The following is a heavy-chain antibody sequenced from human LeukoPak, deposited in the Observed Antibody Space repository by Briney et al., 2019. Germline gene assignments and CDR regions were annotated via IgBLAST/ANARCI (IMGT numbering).Heavy chain of an antibody. CDR1: GVSISSYY. Sequence: SETLSLTCTVSGVSISSYYWIWIRQPAGKGLEWIGRIYISGSTWYNPSLKSRVTMSEDTSKNQFSLHLSSVTAADTAVYYCARISGNGPDAFDLWGQGTLVTVSS. CDR2: IYISGST. J-gene: IGHJ3*01. V-gene: IGHV4-4*07. D-gene: IGHD1-1*01. CDR3: ARISGNGPDAFDL.